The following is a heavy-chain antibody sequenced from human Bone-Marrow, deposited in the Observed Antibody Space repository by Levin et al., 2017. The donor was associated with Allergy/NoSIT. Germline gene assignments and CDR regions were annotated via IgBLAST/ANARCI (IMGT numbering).Heavy chain of an antibody. J-gene: IGHJ6*02. CDR1: GFTFSNNA. Sequence: GESLKISCAASGFTFSNNAMNWVRQAPGKGLEWVSGIIGSGGSAYYADSVKGRFTISRDNSKNTLYLQMNSLRAEDAAIYFCAKPRYSGNHYDFYYDLDVWGQGTTVTVSS. CDR3: AKPRYSGNHYDFYYDLDV. CDR2: IIGSGGSA. D-gene: IGHD1-26*01. V-gene: IGHV3-23*01.